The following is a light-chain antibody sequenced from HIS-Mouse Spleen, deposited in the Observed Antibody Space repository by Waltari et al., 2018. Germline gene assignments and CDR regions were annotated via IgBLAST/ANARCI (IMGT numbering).Light chain of an antibody. CDR1: QSVSSN. CDR3: QQYNNWPIT. CDR2: GAS. Sequence: EIVMTHSPATLSVSPGERATLSCRASQSVSSNLAWYQQKPGQAPRLLIYGASTRATGIPARFSGSGSGTEFTLTISSLQSEDFAVYYCQQYNNWPITFGQGTRLEIK. J-gene: IGKJ5*01. V-gene: IGKV3-15*01.